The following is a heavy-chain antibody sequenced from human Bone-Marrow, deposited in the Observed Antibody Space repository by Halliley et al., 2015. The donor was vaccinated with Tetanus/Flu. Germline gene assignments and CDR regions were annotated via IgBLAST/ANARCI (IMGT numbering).Heavy chain of an antibody. CDR1: GVSLTSSGYY. Sequence: LRLSCTVSGVSLTSSGYYWGWIRQPPGKGLEWIGSLYYSGSTYYNPSLKSRVSISVDTSKNHLSLNLNSMTAADTAAYYCARHYRHWLFDYWGQGTLVTVSS. V-gene: IGHV4-39*01. CDR2: LYYSGST. D-gene: IGHD3-16*02. J-gene: IGHJ4*02. CDR3: ARHYRHWLFDY.